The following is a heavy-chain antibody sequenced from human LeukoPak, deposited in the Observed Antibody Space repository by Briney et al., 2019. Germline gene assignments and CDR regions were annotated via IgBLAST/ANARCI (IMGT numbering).Heavy chain of an antibody. CDR1: GGSFSDYY. CDR2: INHSGST. V-gene: IGHV4-34*01. D-gene: IGHD3-10*01. CDR3: ARSTIRYGSGSYYNNFDY. Sequence: SETLSLTCGVYGGSFSDYYWSWIRQPPGKGLEWIGEINHSGSTNYNPSLKSRVTISVDTSKNQFSLKVNSVTAADTAVYYCARSTIRYGSGSYYNNFDYWGQGTLVTVSS. J-gene: IGHJ4*02.